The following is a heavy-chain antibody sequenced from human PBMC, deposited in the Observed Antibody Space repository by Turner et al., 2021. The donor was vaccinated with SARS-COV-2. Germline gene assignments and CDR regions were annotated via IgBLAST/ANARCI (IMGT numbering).Heavy chain of an antibody. Sequence: QVQLVESGGGVVQPGRSLRLSCAASGFPFSNYRMFWVRQAPGEGVEGVALMSDDGSNKHEAESGKGRFTISRDNSKNTLLLQMYSLRAEDTAVYYCVKGGSGWSLEFDYWGHGTLVTVSS. D-gene: IGHD6-19*01. CDR3: VKGGSGWSLEFDY. J-gene: IGHJ4*01. CDR1: GFPFSNYR. V-gene: IGHV3-30*18. CDR2: MSDDGSNK.